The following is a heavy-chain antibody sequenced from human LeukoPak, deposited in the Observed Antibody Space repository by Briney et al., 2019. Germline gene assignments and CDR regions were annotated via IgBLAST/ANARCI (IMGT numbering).Heavy chain of an antibody. CDR2: ISNTGSVI. V-gene: IGHV3-48*04. J-gene: IGHJ4*02. CDR1: GSTFSSHT. D-gene: IGHD6-19*01. CDR3: ARDRHQWMDSTWQYCFDY. Sequence: GGSLRLSCAASGSTFSSHTTNWVRQAPGKGLEWVSYISNTGSVIYYADSVKGRFTISRDNAKNSLYLQMNSLRAEDTAVYYCARDRHQWMDSTWQYCFDYWGQGILATVSS.